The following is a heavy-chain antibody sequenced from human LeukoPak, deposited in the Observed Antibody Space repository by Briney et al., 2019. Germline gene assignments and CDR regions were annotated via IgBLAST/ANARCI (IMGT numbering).Heavy chain of an antibody. D-gene: IGHD5-18*01. CDR1: GGSISSYY. CDR3: ARGSSGYSYG. J-gene: IGHJ4*02. Sequence: NPSETLSLTCTVPGGSISSYYWSWIRQPPGKGLEWIGYISYSGSTNYNPSLKSRVTISVDTSKNQFSLKLSSVTAADTAVYYCARGSSGYSYGWGQGTLVTVSS. V-gene: IGHV4-59*01. CDR2: ISYSGST.